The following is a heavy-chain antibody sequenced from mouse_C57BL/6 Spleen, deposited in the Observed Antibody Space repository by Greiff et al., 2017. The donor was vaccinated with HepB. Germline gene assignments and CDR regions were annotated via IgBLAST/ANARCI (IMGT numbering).Heavy chain of an antibody. CDR2: FHPYNDDT. CDR3: ARPLYYDYDRGYAMDY. Sequence: QVQLQQSGAELVKPGASVKMSCKASGYTFTTYPIEWMKQNHGKSLEWIGNFHPYNDDTKYNEKFKGKATLTVEKSSSTVYLELSRLTADDSDVYYCARPLYYDYDRGYAMDYWGQGTSVTVSS. V-gene: IGHV1-47*01. J-gene: IGHJ4*01. D-gene: IGHD2-4*01. CDR1: GYTFTTYP.